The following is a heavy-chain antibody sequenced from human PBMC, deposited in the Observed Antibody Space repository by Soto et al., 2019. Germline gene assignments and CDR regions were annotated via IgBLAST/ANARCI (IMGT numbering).Heavy chain of an antibody. CDR3: ARESEDLTSNFDY. CDR2: ISSTTNYI. J-gene: IGHJ4*02. CDR1: GFTFTRYS. V-gene: IGHV3-21*06. Sequence: VGSLRLSCAASGFTFTRYSMNWVRQAPGKGLEWVSSISSTTNYIYYGDSMKGRFTISRDNAKNSLYLEMNSLRAEDAAVYYCARESEDLTSNFDYWGQGTLVTVSS.